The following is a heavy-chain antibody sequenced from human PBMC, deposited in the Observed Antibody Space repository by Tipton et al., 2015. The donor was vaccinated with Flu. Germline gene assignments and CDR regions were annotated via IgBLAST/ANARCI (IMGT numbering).Heavy chain of an antibody. V-gene: IGHV1-2*02. J-gene: IGHJ5*02. CDR2: INPNSGGT. CDR3: ARGEAWFDP. Sequence: QLVQSGAEMKKPGASVKVSCKASGYTLTGYYMHWVRQAPGQGLEWMGWINPNSGGTNSAQTFQGRVTMTTDTSTSTAYMELRSLTSDDTAVYYCARGEAWFDPWGQGTLVTVSS. D-gene: IGHD1-26*01. CDR1: GYTLTGYY.